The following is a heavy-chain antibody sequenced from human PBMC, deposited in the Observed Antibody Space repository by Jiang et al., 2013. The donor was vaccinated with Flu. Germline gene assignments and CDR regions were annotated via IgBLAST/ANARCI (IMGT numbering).Heavy chain of an antibody. V-gene: IGHV1-46*01. CDR2: INPSGGST. D-gene: IGHD6-19*01. CDR3: ARGGGIAVAGTEFDY. J-gene: IGHJ4*02. Sequence: VQLVESGAEVKKPGASVKVSCKASGYTFTSYYMHWVRQAPGQGLEWMGIINPSGGSTSYAQKFQGRVTMTRDTSTSTVYMELSSLRSEDTAVYYCARGGGIAVAGTEFDYWGQGTLVTVSS. CDR1: GYTFTSYY.